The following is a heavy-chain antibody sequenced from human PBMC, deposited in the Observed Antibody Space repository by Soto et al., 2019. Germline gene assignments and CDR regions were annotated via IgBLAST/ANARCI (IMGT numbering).Heavy chain of an antibody. CDR3: AREGRYNLNS. CDR2: VHHSKGA. Sequence: SETLSLTCAVYGGSFSGYYWSWIRQPPGKGLEWIGEVHHSKGALYNPSLNSRVTVSADVFSNKFFLEVRSVGAADTAVYYCAREGRYNLNSWGQGTPVTVSS. V-gene: IGHV4-34*01. J-gene: IGHJ4*02. CDR1: GGSFSGYY. D-gene: IGHD1-20*01.